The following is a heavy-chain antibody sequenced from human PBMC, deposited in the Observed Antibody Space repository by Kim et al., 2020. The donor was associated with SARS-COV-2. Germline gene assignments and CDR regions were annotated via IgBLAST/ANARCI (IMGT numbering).Heavy chain of an antibody. CDR3: ARDLSSYYDSSGCFRY. D-gene: IGHD3-22*01. Sequence: SVKVSCKASGGTFSSYAISWVRQAPGQGLEWMGGIIPIFGTANYAQKFQGRVTITADESTSTAYMELSSLRSEDTAVYYCARDLSSYYDSSGCFRYWGQGTLVTVSS. V-gene: IGHV1-69*13. CDR1: GGTFSSYA. J-gene: IGHJ4*02. CDR2: IIPIFGTA.